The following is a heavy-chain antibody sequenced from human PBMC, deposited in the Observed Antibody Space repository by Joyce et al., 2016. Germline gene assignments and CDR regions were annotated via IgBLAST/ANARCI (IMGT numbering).Heavy chain of an antibody. V-gene: IGHV1-69*12. CDR2: ISPFFGAA. CDR1: GGDFSNYT. CDR3: ARGGTSSDHYFFYTLDV. J-gene: IGHJ6*02. Sequence: QVLLVQSGAAVKRPGSSLRVSCKSSGGDFSNYTVNWVRQAPGQRLEWMGGISPFFGAAKYAEDFQGRVTLTADQSTRTAYLELSSLTSADTAVYYCARGGTSSDHYFFYTLDVWGPGTMVIVSS. D-gene: IGHD1-14*01.